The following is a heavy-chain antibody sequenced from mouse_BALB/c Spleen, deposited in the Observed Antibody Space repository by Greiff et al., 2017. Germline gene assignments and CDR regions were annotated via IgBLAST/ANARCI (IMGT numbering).Heavy chain of an antibody. CDR2: IDPANGNT. CDR3: ARTYYYGSRDFDY. J-gene: IGHJ2*01. V-gene: IGHV14-3*02. D-gene: IGHD1-1*01. CDR1: GFNIKDTY. Sequence: EVQLQQSGAELVKPGASVKLSCTASGFNIKDTYMHWVKQRPEQGLEWIGRIDPANGNTKYDPKFQGKATITADTSSNTAYLQLSSLTSEDTAVYYCARTYYYGSRDFDYWGQGTTLTVSS.